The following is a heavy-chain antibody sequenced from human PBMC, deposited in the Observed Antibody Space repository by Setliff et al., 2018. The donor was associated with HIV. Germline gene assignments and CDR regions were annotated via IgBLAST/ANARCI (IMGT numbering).Heavy chain of an antibody. V-gene: IGHV3-11*05. D-gene: IGHD3-9*01. Sequence: GGSLRLSCGASGFSFGDYYMSWIRQAPGKGLEWISYISSSSTYTNYADSVKGRFTISRDNAKNTLYLQMNSLRAEDTALYYCAREGYNVLRYFNWLSAEWLDYWGPGTLVTVSS. CDR2: ISSSSTYT. CDR3: AREGYNVLRYFNWLSAEWLDY. CDR1: GFSFGDYY. J-gene: IGHJ4*02.